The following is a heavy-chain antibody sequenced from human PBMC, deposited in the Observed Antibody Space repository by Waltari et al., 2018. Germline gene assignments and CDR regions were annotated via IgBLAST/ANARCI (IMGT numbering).Heavy chain of an antibody. CDR2: ISYDGSNK. V-gene: IGHV3-30-3*01. CDR1: GFTFSSYA. J-gene: IGHJ5*02. CDR3: ARDLSGWFDP. Sequence: QVQLVESGGGVVQPGRSLRLSCAASGFTFSSYAMHWVRQAPGKGLEWVAVISYDGSNKYYADSVKGRFTISRDNSKNTLYLQMNSLRAEDTAMYYCARDLSGWFDPWGQGTLVTVSS.